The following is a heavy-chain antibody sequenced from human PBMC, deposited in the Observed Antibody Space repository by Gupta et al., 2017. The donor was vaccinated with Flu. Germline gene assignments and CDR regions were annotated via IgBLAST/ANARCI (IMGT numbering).Heavy chain of an antibody. CDR3: AKSYGMDV. Sequence: YYWGWIRQPPGKGLEWIGSLYDGGSTYYNPSLKSRVTISVDTSKNQFSLKLTSVTAADTAVYYCAKSYGMDVWGQGTTVTVSS. CDR1: YY. CDR2: LYDGGST. J-gene: IGHJ6*02. V-gene: IGHV4-39*01.